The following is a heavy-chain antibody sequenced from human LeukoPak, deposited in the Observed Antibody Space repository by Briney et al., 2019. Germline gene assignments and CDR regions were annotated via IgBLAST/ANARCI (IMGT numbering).Heavy chain of an antibody. CDR3: ARGIVVITNDAFDI. D-gene: IGHD3-22*01. J-gene: IGHJ3*02. CDR1: GFTFSDYY. Sequence: GGSLRLSCAASGFTFSDYYMSWIRQAPGKGLEWASYISSSGSTIYYADSVKGRFTISRDNAKNSLYLQMNSLRAEDTAVYYCARGIVVITNDAFDIWGQGTMVTVSS. V-gene: IGHV3-11*01. CDR2: ISSSGSTI.